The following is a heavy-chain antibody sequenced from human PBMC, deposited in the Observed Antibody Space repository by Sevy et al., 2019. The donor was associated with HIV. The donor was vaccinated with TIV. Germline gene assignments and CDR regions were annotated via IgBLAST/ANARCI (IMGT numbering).Heavy chain of an antibody. CDR3: AGGRFDSSGSFDAFDI. V-gene: IGHV3-23*01. J-gene: IGHJ3*02. Sequence: GGSLRLSCEASGFTFRSYEMNWVRQAPGKGLNWVSSIFGSGGTTYYADSVRGRFTISRDTSKNTLFLQMNSLRTEDTALYYCAGGRFDSSGSFDAFDIWGQGTMVTVSS. D-gene: IGHD3-22*01. CDR1: GFTFRSYE. CDR2: IFGSGGTT.